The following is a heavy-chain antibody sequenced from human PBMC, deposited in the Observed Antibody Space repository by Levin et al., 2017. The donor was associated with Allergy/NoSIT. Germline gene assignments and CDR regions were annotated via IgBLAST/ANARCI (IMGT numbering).Heavy chain of an antibody. D-gene: IGHD3-10*01. CDR3: ARAKVGSGSHYLLNYYGMDV. J-gene: IGHJ6*02. CDR2: ISSSSSTI. V-gene: IGHV3-48*02. Sequence: SCAASGFTFSSSSMNWVRQAPGKGLEWISYISSSSSTIYYVDSVRGRFTISRDNAKNSLYLQMNSLRDEDTAVYYCARAKVGSGSHYLLNYYGMDVWGQGTTVTVSS. CDR1: GFTFSSSS.